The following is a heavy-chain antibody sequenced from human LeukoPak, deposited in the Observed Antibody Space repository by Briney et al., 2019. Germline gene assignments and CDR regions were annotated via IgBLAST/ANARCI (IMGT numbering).Heavy chain of an antibody. V-gene: IGHV3-30*03. Sequence: GGSLRLSCAASGFTFGSYSMNWVRQAPGKGLEWVAVISYDGSNKYYADSVKGRFTISRDNSKDTLYLQMNSLRAEDTAVYYCARARYSSSSGAFDIWGQGTMVTVSS. CDR3: ARARYSSSSGAFDI. D-gene: IGHD6-6*01. CDR2: ISYDGSNK. CDR1: GFTFGSYS. J-gene: IGHJ3*02.